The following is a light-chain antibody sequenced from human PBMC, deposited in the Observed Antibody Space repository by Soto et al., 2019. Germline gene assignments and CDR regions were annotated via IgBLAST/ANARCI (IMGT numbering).Light chain of an antibody. J-gene: IGKJ5*01. CDR3: QQYFTSPIT. CDR1: QSVSRNY. V-gene: IGKV3-20*01. Sequence: EIVWTQSPGTLSLSPGERATLSCRASQSVSRNYLAWFQKKPGQAPRLLIYDASTRATGIPDKFGGSGSGTDFTLTISRLEPEDFAVYFCQQYFTSPITFGQGTRLEIK. CDR2: DAS.